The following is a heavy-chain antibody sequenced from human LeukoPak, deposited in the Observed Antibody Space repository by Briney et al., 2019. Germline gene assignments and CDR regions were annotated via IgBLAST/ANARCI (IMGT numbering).Heavy chain of an antibody. CDR1: GGSISSSNW. CDR2: IYHSGST. CDR3: ARRDYDFWSGYYTLDY. V-gene: IGHV4-4*02. J-gene: IGHJ4*02. Sequence: PSGTLSLTCAVSGGSISSSNWWSWVRQPPGKGLEWIGEIYHSGSTYYNPSLKSRVTISVDTSKNQFSLKLSSVTAADTAVYYCARRDYDFWSGYYTLDYWGQGTLVTVSS. D-gene: IGHD3-3*01.